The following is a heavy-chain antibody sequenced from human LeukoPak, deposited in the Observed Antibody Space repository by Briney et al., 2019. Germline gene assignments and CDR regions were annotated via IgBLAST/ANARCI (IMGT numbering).Heavy chain of an antibody. V-gene: IGHV4-59*08. D-gene: IGHD3-22*01. CDR1: GGSITSYY. CDR3: ANSYFYDGPRYFDY. J-gene: IGHJ4*02. Sequence: PSETLSLTCTVSGGSITSYYRAWIRQPPGKGLEYIGYIYYTGSTNSNPSLKSRVTISLDMSKNQFSLKLNSVTAADTAMYYCANSYFYDGPRYFDYWGLGTLVTVSS. CDR2: IYYTGST.